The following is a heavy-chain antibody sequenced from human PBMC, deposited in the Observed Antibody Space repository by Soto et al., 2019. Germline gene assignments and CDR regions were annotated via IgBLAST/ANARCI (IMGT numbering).Heavy chain of an antibody. D-gene: IGHD6-13*01. J-gene: IGHJ6*02. V-gene: IGHV1-69*01. CDR3: ARASAIAAAGDYYYDMDV. CDR1: GGTFSSYA. Sequence: QVQLVQSGAEVKKPGSSVKVSCKASGGTFSSYAISWVRQAPGQGLEWMGGIIPIFCTANYAQKFQGRVTITADESTSTAYMELSSLRSEDTAVYYCARASAIAAAGDYYYDMDVWGQGTTVTVSS. CDR2: IIPIFCTA.